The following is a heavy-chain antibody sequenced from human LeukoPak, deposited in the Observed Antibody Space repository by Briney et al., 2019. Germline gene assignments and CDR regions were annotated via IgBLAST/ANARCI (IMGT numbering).Heavy chain of an antibody. Sequence: SETLSLTCTVSGGSISSYYWSWIRQPAGKGLEWIGRIYTSGSTIYNPSLKSRVTMSLDTSKDQMSLTLTSVTAADSAIYYCASLSSGGGFDVWGQGTVVTVSS. CDR2: IYTSGST. CDR1: GGSISSYY. CDR3: ASLSSGGGFDV. D-gene: IGHD3-22*01. J-gene: IGHJ3*01. V-gene: IGHV4-4*07.